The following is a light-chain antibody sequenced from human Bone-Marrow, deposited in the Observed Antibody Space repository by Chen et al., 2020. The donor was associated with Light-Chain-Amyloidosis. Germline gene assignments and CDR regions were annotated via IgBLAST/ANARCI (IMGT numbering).Light chain of an antibody. CDR2: EAT. Sequence: QSALTQPASVCGSPGQSLTISCTGTSSDVGGDNHVSWYQQHPDKAPKLMIYEATNRPSWVPDRFSGYKSDNTASLTISGLQTEDEADYCCSSYTSTNTLVFGSGTRVTVL. CDR1: SSDVGGDNH. V-gene: IGLV2-14*01. J-gene: IGLJ1*01. CDR3: SSYTSTNTLV.